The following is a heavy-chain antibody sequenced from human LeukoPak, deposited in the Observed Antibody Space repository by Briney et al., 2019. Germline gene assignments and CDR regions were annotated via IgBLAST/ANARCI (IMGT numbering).Heavy chain of an antibody. D-gene: IGHD3-22*01. CDR1: GGSISSYY. CDR3: ARDLPYYYDSSGYCYVPL. V-gene: IGHV4-4*07. CDR2: IYTSGST. Sequence: SETLSLTCTVSGGSISSYYWSWIRQPAGKGLEWIGRIYTSGSTNYNPSLKSRVTMSVDTSKNQFSLQLSSVTAADTAVYYCARDLPYYYDSSGYCYVPLWGQGTLVTVSS. J-gene: IGHJ4*02.